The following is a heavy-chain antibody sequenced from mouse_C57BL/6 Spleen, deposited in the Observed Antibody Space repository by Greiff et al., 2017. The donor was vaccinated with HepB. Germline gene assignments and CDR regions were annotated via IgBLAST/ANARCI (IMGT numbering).Heavy chain of an antibody. D-gene: IGHD1-1*01. CDR1: GFTFSDYG. V-gene: IGHV5-17*01. CDR2: ISSGSSTI. J-gene: IGHJ3*01. CDR3: ARGDYGSSPWFAY. Sequence: EVKLMESGGGLVKPGGSLKLSCAASGFTFSDYGMHWVRQAPEKGLEWVAYISSGSSTIYYADTVKGRFTISRDNAKNTLFLQMTSLRSEDTAMYYCARGDYGSSPWFAYWGQGTLVTVSA.